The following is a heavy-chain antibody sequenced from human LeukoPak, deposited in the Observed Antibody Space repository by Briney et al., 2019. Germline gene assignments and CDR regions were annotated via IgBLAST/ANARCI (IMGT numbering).Heavy chain of an antibody. CDR1: GGSFSGYY. Sequence: PSETLSLTCTVYGGSFSGYYWSWIRQPPGKGLEWIGEINHSGSTNYNPSLKSRVTISVDTSKNQFSLKLSSVTAADTAVYYCARTNMVRGVILDYWGQGTLVTVSS. CDR2: INHSGST. D-gene: IGHD3-10*01. J-gene: IGHJ4*02. CDR3: ARTNMVRGVILDY. V-gene: IGHV4-34*01.